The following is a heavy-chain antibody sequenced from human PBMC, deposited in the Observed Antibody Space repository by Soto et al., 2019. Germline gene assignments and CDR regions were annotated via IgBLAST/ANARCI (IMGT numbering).Heavy chain of an antibody. CDR2: IIPIFGTA. D-gene: IGHD6-6*01. J-gene: IGHJ5*02. CDR1: GGTFSSYA. CDR3: VGGYSSSGFDP. V-gene: IGHV1-69*06. Sequence: QVQLVQSGAEVKKPGSSVKVSCKASGGTFSSYAISWVRQAPGQGLEWMGGIIPIFGTANYAQKLQGRVTMTTDTSTSTAYMELRSLRSDDTAVYYCVGGYSSSGFDPWGQGTLVTVSS.